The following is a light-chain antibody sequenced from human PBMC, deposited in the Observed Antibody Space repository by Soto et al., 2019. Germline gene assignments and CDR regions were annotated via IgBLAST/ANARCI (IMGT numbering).Light chain of an antibody. CDR3: QQYDSSPPMYT. V-gene: IGKV3-20*01. CDR2: GAS. Sequence: IVLTQSPGTLSLSPGERATLSCRASQRVASNYLAWYQQKPGQAPRLLIHGASSRATGIPDRFSGSGSGTDFTLTISRLEPEDSAVYYCQQYDSSPPMYTFGQGTKLEI. J-gene: IGKJ2*01. CDR1: QRVASNY.